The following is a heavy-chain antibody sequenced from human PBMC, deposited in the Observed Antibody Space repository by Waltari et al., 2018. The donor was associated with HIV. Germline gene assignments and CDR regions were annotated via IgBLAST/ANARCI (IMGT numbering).Heavy chain of an antibody. CDR1: GYSISSGYY. Sequence: QVQLQESGPGLVKPSETLSLTCTVSGYSISSGYYWGWIRQPPGKGLEWIGSIYHSGSTYYNPSLKSRVTISVDTSKNQFSLKLSSVTAADTAVYYCARDDTAMVWVRARTSYGMDVWGQGTTVTVSS. J-gene: IGHJ6*02. V-gene: IGHV4-38-2*02. CDR3: ARDDTAMVWVRARTSYGMDV. D-gene: IGHD5-18*01. CDR2: IYHSGST.